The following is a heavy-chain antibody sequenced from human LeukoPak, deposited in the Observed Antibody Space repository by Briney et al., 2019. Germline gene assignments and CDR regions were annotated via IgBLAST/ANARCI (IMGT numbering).Heavy chain of an antibody. V-gene: IGHV4-59*11. J-gene: IGHJ3*02. D-gene: IGHD4-17*01. CDR3: GFDI. CDR1: DDSFSSHY. CDR2: ISYIGST. Sequence: SETLSLTCAVSDDSFSSHYWTWIRQPPGKGLEWIGYISYIGSTNHNPSLKSRVTISIDTSKNQFSLKLTSDCARDLVTVTKGFDIWGQGTMVSVSS.